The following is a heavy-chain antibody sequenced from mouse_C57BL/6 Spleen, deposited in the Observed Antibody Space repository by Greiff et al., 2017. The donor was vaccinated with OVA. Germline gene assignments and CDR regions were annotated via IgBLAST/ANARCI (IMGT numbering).Heavy chain of an antibody. J-gene: IGHJ2*01. CDR1: GFTFSDYG. CDR2: ISSGSSTI. Sequence: EVKLQESGGGLVKPGGSLKLSCAASGFTFSDYGMHWVRQAPEKGLEWVAYISSGSSTIYYAGTVKGRFTISRDNAKNTLFLQMTSLRSEDTAMYYCARPKDYVFYFDYWGQGTTLTVSS. D-gene: IGHD2-4*01. V-gene: IGHV5-17*01. CDR3: ARPKDYVFYFDY.